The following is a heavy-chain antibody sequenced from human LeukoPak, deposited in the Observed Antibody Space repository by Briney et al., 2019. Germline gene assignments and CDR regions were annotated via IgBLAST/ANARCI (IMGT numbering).Heavy chain of an antibody. CDR3: ARGDDSRGWYFDY. CDR1: GGSFSGYY. CDR2: INHSAST. Sequence: SETLSLTCAVYGGSFSGYYWSWIRQPPGKGLEWIGGINHSASTNYDPSLKSRVTISVDKSKNQFSLKLSSVAAADTAVYYCARGDDSRGWYFDYWGQGTLVTVSS. J-gene: IGHJ4*02. D-gene: IGHD6-19*01. V-gene: IGHV4-34*01.